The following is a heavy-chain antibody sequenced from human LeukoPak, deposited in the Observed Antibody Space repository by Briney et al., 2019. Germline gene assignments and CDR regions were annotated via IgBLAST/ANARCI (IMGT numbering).Heavy chain of an antibody. D-gene: IGHD3-22*01. V-gene: IGHV1-8*01. CDR1: GYTFTSYD. CDR3: ARVEGSGYYYYYYGMDV. J-gene: IGHJ6*02. Sequence: ASVKVSCKASGYTFTSYDINWVRQATGQGLEWMGWMNPNSGSTGYAQKFQGRVTMTRNTSISTAYMELSSLRSEDTAVYYCARVEGSGYYYYYYGMDVWGQGTTVTVSS. CDR2: MNPNSGST.